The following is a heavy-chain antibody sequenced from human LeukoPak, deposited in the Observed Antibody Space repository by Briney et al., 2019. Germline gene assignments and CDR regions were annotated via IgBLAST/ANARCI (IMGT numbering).Heavy chain of an antibody. V-gene: IGHV3-23*01. Sequence: GGSLGLSCAASGFTFSSYSMSWVRQAPGKGLEWDSLISGSGDTTNYADSVKGRFTISRDNSKNTLYLQMNSLGADDTAVYYCAKAFQRGWERDAFAFWGQGTLVTVSS. J-gene: IGHJ3*01. CDR1: GFTFSSYS. D-gene: IGHD1-26*01. CDR3: AKAFQRGWERDAFAF. CDR2: ISGSGDTT.